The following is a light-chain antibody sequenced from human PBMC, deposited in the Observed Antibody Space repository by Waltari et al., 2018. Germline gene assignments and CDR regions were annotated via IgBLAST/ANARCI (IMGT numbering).Light chain of an antibody. CDR1: QSISHY. Sequence: EVVLTQSPGTLSLSPGEGATLSCSASQSISHYLAWYQQKPGQAPRLLIYHASSRATGIPDRFSGSGSGTDFSLTISRLEPEDFAVYYCQHYVNMPATFGQGTKVEI. J-gene: IGKJ1*01. V-gene: IGKV3-20*01. CDR2: HAS. CDR3: QHYVNMPAT.